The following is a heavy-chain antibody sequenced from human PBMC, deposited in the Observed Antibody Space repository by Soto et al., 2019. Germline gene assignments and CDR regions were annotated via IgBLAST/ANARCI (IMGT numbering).Heavy chain of an antibody. Sequence: ASVKVSCKASGYTFTSYAMHWVRQAPGQRLEWMGWINAGNGNTKYSQKFQGRVTITRDTSASTAYMELSSLRSEDTAVYYCARSGLGYGSGSYYNGGSTFYGMDVWGQGTTVTVSS. V-gene: IGHV1-3*01. J-gene: IGHJ6*02. CDR2: INAGNGNT. CDR3: ARSGLGYGSGSYYNGGSTFYGMDV. D-gene: IGHD3-10*01. CDR1: GYTFTSYA.